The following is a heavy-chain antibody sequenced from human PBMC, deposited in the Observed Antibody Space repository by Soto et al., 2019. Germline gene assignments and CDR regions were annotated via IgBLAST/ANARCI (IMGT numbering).Heavy chain of an antibody. J-gene: IGHJ6*03. CDR1: GGTFSSYA. CDR3: GVVPAAVSGYYYYMDV. V-gene: IGHV1-8*02. CDR2: MNPNSGNT. Sequence: ASVKVSCKASGGTFSSYAINWVRQATGQGLEWMGWMNPNSGNTGYAQKFQGRVTMTRNTSISTAYMELSSLRSEDTAVYYCGVVPAAVSGYYYYMDVWGKGTTVTVSS. D-gene: IGHD2-2*01.